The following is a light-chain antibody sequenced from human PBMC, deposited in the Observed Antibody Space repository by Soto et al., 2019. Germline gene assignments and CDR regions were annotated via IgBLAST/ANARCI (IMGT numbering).Light chain of an antibody. J-gene: IGLJ2*01. Sequence: QSALTQPRSVSGSPGQSVTISCTGTSSDVGGYNYVSWYQQHPGKAPKLMIYEVSKRPSGVPDRLSGSKSGNTASLTVSGLQAEDEADYYCSSYAGSNNVLFGGGTKLTVL. CDR1: SSDVGGYNY. V-gene: IGLV2-8*01. CDR3: SSYAGSNNVL. CDR2: EVS.